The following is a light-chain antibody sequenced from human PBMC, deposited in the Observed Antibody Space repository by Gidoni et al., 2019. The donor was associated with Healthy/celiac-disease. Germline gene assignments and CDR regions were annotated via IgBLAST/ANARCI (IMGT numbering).Light chain of an antibody. CDR3: LQHNSYPRYT. V-gene: IGKV1-17*01. Sequence: DIQMTQYPSSLSASVGDRVTITCRGSQGIRNDLGWYQQKPVKAPKRLIYAASSLQSGVPSRFSGSGSGTEFTLTISSLQPEDFATYYCLQHNSYPRYTFGQGTKLEIK. CDR2: AAS. J-gene: IGKJ2*01. CDR1: QGIRND.